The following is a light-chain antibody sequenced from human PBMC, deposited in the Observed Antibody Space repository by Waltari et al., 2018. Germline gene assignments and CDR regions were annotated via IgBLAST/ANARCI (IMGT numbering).Light chain of an antibody. CDR3: QQRSNWPIT. Sequence: EIVLTQSPATLSLSPWERATLSCRASQSVNTYLAWYQQKPGQAPRLLIYDTSNRATGIPARFSGSGSATDFTLTISSLEPEDFAVYYCQQRSNWPITFGQGTRLEIK. V-gene: IGKV3-11*01. J-gene: IGKJ5*01. CDR2: DTS. CDR1: QSVNTY.